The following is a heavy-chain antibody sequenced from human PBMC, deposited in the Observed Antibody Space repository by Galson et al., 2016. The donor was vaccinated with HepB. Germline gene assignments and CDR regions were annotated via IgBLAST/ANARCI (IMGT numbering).Heavy chain of an antibody. D-gene: IGHD3-3*01. Sequence: LSLTCTVSGGSISSGGYYWSWIRQYPGKGLEWIGYIYYSGSTYYNPSLKSRVIISVDTSKNQFSLKLSSVTAADTAVYYCARDRPDSAGYYYGMDVWGKGTTVTVSS. CDR2: IYYSGST. CDR3: ARDRPDSAGYYYGMDV. V-gene: IGHV4-31*03. CDR1: GGSISSGGYY. J-gene: IGHJ6*04.